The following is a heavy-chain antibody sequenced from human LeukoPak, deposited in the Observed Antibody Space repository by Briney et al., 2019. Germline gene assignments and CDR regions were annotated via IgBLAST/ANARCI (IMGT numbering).Heavy chain of an antibody. V-gene: IGHV1-2*02. Sequence: ASVKVSCKASGYTLTDYYMHWVRQAPGQGLEWMGWISSNSGGTNYAQNFQGRVTMTRDTSVSTAYMELSSLRSDDTAVYYCARSNIATRRGGNWFDPWGQGTLVTVSS. CDR3: ARSNIATRRGGNWFDP. D-gene: IGHD6-6*01. CDR1: GYTLTDYY. CDR2: ISSNSGGT. J-gene: IGHJ5*02.